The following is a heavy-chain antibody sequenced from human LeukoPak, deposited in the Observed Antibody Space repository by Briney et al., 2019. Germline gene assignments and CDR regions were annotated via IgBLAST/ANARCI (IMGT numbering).Heavy chain of an antibody. J-gene: IGHJ4*02. Sequence: PGGSLRLSCAASGFTFSSYAMNWVRQAPGKGLEWVSSISSSSSYIYYADSVKGRFTISRDNAKNSLYLQMNSLRAEDTAVYYCATTVTPMYLICYWRQGSLVTVSS. CDR1: GFTFSSYA. CDR3: ATTVTPMYLICY. V-gene: IGHV3-21*01. CDR2: ISSSSSYI. D-gene: IGHD4-17*01.